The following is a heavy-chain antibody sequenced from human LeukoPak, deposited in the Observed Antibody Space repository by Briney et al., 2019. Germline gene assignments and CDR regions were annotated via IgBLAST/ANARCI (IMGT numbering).Heavy chain of an antibody. CDR3: AALINGSGSFVWFDP. J-gene: IGHJ5*02. Sequence: ASVKVSCKASGFTFTSSAVQWVRQARGQRLEWIGWIVVGSGNTSYAQKFQERVTITRDMSTSTAYMELSSLRSEDTAVYYCAALINGSGSFVWFDPWGQGTLVTVSS. D-gene: IGHD3-10*01. CDR2: IVVGSGNT. CDR1: GFTFTSSA. V-gene: IGHV1-58*01.